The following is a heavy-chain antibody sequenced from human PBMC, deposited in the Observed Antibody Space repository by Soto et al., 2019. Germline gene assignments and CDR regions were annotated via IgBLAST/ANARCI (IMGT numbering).Heavy chain of an antibody. CDR3: AKDQIELGFGELLPNWFDP. Sequence: EVQLLESGGGLVQPGGSLRLSCAASGFTFSSYAMSWVRQAPGKGLEWVSAISGSGGSTYYADSVKGRFTISRDNSKNTLYLQMNSLRAEDTAVYYCAKDQIELGFGELLPNWFDPWGQGTLVTVSS. D-gene: IGHD3-10*01. CDR2: ISGSGGST. V-gene: IGHV3-23*01. CDR1: GFTFSSYA. J-gene: IGHJ5*02.